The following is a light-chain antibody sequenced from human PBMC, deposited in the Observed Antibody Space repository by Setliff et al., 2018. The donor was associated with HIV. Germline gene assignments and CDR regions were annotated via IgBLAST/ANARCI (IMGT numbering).Light chain of an antibody. V-gene: IGLV2-14*03. CDR2: DVS. J-gene: IGLJ1*01. CDR3: CSLTSTSSYV. CDR1: SSDIGGYKS. Sequence: QSALTQPAPVSGSPGQSITIACTGTSSDIGGYKSVSWYQQHPGKAPILMIYDVSNRPSGVSNRFSGSKYGNTASLTISGLQAEDEADYYCCSLTSTSSYVFGTGTKVTVL.